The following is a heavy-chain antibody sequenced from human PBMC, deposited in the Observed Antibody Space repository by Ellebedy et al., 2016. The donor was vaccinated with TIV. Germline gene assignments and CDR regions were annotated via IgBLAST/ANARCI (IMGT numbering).Heavy chain of an antibody. J-gene: IGHJ4*02. V-gene: IGHV5-51*01. D-gene: IGHD1-26*01. CDR2: IYPGDSDT. CDR1: GYSFTNYW. Sequence: GESLKISCQGFGYSFTNYWIAWVRQMPGKGLEYMGIIYPGDSDTKYSPSFQGQVTISADKSISTAYLQWGSLKASDSAMYYCARHQGGIVGPNHYFDSWGQGTLVTVSS. CDR3: ARHQGGIVGPNHYFDS.